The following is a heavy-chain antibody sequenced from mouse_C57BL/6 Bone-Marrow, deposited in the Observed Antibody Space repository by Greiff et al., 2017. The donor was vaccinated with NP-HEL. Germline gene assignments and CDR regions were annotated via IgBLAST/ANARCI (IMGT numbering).Heavy chain of an antibody. CDR1: GFSFNTYA. CDR2: IRSKSNNYAT. V-gene: IGHV10-1*01. CDR3: VRPSTMVTELAY. D-gene: IGHD2-2*01. Sequence: EVQLVESGGGLVQPKGSLKLSCAASGFSFNTYAMNWVRQAPGKGLEWVARIRSKSNNYATYYADSVKDRFTISRDDSESMLYLQMNNLKTEDTAMYYCVRPSTMVTELAYWGQGTLVTVSA. J-gene: IGHJ3*01.